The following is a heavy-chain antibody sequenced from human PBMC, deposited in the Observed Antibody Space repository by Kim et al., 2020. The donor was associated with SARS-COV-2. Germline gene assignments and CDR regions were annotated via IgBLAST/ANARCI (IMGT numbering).Heavy chain of an antibody. CDR3: ARYDYGDFTFDY. V-gene: IGHV4-34*01. J-gene: IGHJ4*02. D-gene: IGHD4-17*01. Sequence: NSNPSLKSRVTISVDTSKNQFSLKLSSVTAADTAVYYCARYDYGDFTFDYWGQGTLVTVSS.